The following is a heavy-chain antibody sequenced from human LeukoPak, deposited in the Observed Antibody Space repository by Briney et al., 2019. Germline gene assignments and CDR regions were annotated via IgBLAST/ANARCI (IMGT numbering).Heavy chain of an antibody. D-gene: IGHD1-26*01. CDR1: GYSFTNYL. J-gene: IGHJ3*02. Sequence: GESLKISCKGSGYSFTNYLIAWVRQMPGKGLEWMGIIYPGDSDSRYSASFQGQVTISADKSIRTAYLQWSSLKASDTAMYYCARVRSGDYSEDAFDIWGQGTMVTVSS. V-gene: IGHV5-51*01. CDR2: IYPGDSDS. CDR3: ARVRSGDYSEDAFDI.